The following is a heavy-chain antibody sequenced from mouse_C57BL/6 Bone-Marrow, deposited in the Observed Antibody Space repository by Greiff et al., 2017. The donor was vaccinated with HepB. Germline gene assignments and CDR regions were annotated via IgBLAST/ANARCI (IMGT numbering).Heavy chain of an antibody. Sequence: VQLQQSGAELVRPGTSVKMSCKASGYTFTNYWIGWAKQRPGHGLEWIGDIYPGGGYTNYNEKFKGKATLTADKSSSTAYMQFSSLTSEDSAIYYCARWGLRGSYAMDYWGQGTSVTVSS. CDR1: GYTFTNYW. D-gene: IGHD2-4*01. J-gene: IGHJ4*01. CDR3: ARWGLRGSYAMDY. V-gene: IGHV1-63*01. CDR2: IYPGGGYT.